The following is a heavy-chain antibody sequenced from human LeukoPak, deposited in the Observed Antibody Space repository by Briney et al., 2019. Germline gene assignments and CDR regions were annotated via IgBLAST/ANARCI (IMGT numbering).Heavy chain of an antibody. J-gene: IGHJ5*02. CDR3: ARGLWGGYCSGGSCLGFDP. V-gene: IGHV1-8*02. CDR2: MNPNSGNT. D-gene: IGHD2-15*01. CDR1: GYTFTNYD. Sequence: ASVKVSCKDSGYTFTNYDINWVRQAPGQGLEWMGWMNPNSGNTVYAQKFQGRVTMTRNTSISTAYMELSSLRSEDTAVYYCARGLWGGYCSGGSCLGFDPWGQGTLVTVSS.